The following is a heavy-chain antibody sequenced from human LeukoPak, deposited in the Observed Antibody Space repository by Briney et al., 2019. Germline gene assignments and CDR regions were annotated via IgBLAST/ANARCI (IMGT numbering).Heavy chain of an antibody. V-gene: IGHV4-61*02. Sequence: SQTLSLTCTVSGGSISSGSYYWSWIRPPAGKGLEWIGRIYTSGSTNYNPSLKSRVTISVDTSKNQFSLKLSSVTAADTAVYYCARSPITIFGVVTGFDPWGQGTLVTVSS. D-gene: IGHD3-3*01. CDR3: ARSPITIFGVVTGFDP. CDR1: GGSISSGSYY. J-gene: IGHJ5*02. CDR2: IYTSGST.